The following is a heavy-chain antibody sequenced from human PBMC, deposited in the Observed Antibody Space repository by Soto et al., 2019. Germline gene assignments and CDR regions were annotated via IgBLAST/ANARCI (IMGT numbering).Heavy chain of an antibody. CDR2: IYYSGST. J-gene: IGHJ4*02. V-gene: IGHV4-39*01. CDR1: GGSISSSSYY. CDR3: VRIYYYGSGSDQLTQYYFDY. D-gene: IGHD3-10*01. Sequence: SETLSLTCTVSGGSISSSSYYWGWIRQPPGKGLEWIGSIYYSGSTYYNPSLKSRVTISVDTSKNQFSLKLSSVTAADTAVYYCVRIYYYGSGSDQLTQYYFDYGGQGTLVTVSS.